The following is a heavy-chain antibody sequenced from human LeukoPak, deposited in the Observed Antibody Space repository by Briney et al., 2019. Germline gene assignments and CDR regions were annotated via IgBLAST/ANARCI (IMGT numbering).Heavy chain of an antibody. CDR1: GFTFSSHW. CDR2: IKEDGSET. V-gene: IGHV3-7*03. CDR3: ARDHLPFDFDY. Sequence: PRGSLRLSCVASGFTFSSHWMTWVRQAPGKGLEWVANIKEDGSETYYVDSVKGRFTISRDNAKNSLYLQMNNLRAEDTAVYYCARDHLPFDFDYWGQGTLVTVSS. J-gene: IGHJ4*02. D-gene: IGHD3-10*01.